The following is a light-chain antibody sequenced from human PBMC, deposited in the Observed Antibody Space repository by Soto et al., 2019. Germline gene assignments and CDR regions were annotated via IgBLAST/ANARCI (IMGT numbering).Light chain of an antibody. V-gene: IGKV3-20*01. J-gene: IGKJ1*01. CDR1: QSVRSSF. CDR2: GAS. CDR3: QQYHRSPRT. Sequence: EIVLTQSPGTLSLVPGQRATLSCRASQSVRSSFLAWLQQKPGQPPRLLIYGASIRAPGIPDRFSGSGSGTDLTLTISRLEPEDFAVYYCQQYHRSPRTFGQGTKVEIK.